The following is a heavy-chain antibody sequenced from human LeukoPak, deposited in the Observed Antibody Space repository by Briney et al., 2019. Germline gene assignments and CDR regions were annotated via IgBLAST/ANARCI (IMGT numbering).Heavy chain of an antibody. CDR2: IGRSGGGV. V-gene: IGHV3-23*01. CDR3: AIDPNWGTHS. CDR1: GFTFSTYT. Sequence: GGSLRLSCAASGFTFSTYTMYWVRHPPGKGLEWVSIIGRSGGGVHYADSVKGRFTISRDNSKNALYLQMNSLRVEDTAVYYCAIDPNWGTHSWGQGVLVTVSS. D-gene: IGHD7-27*01. J-gene: IGHJ4*02.